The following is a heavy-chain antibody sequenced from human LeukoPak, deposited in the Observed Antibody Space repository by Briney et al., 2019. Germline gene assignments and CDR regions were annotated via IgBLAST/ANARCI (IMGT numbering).Heavy chain of an antibody. V-gene: IGHV3-15*01. D-gene: IGHD4-23*01. CDR3: TTVLMTTVGETFDY. CDR2: IKSKTDGGTT. J-gene: IGHJ4*02. CDR1: GFTFSNAW. Sequence: GGSLRLSCAASGFTFSNAWMSWVRQAPGKGLEWVGRIKSKTDGGTTDYAAPVKGRFTISRDDSKNTLYLQMNSLKTEDTAVYYCTTVLMTTVGETFDYWGQGTLVTVSS.